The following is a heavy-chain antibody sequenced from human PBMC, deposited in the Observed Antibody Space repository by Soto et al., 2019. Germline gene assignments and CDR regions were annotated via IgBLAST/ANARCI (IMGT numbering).Heavy chain of an antibody. Sequence: GGSLRLSCAAAGFTFDDYAMHWVRQAPGKGLEWVSGISWNSGSIGYADSVKGRFTISRDNAKNSLYLQMNSLRAEDTALYYCAKDSGSGWYPLFDYWGQGTLVTVSS. J-gene: IGHJ4*02. CDR1: GFTFDDYA. CDR3: AKDSGSGWYPLFDY. D-gene: IGHD6-19*01. CDR2: ISWNSGSI. V-gene: IGHV3-9*01.